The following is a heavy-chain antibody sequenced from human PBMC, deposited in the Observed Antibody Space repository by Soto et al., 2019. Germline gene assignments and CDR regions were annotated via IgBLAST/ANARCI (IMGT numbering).Heavy chain of an antibody. CDR3: TTDTRWAVSGSPTQDY. CDR2: IKTKTEGGTT. Sequence: EAQLVESGGGLVKPGGSLRLSCAASGFTFTDAWMNWVRQAPGKGLEWVGRIKTKTEGGTTDYAAPVKGRFTISRDDSPTTLYLQMNRLKSENTALYYCTTDTRWAVSGSPTQDYWGQGTLVTVSS. D-gene: IGHD6-19*01. V-gene: IGHV3-15*07. CDR1: GFTFTDAW. J-gene: IGHJ4*02.